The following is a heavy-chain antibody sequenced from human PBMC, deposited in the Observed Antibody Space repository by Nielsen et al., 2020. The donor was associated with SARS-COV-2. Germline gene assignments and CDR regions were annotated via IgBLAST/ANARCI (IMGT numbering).Heavy chain of an antibody. CDR3: ARQGILGRGNCWFDP. CDR2: IYPGDSDT. V-gene: IGHV5-51*01. CDR1: GYSFTSYW. D-gene: IGHD3-16*01. Sequence: KVSCKGSGYSFTSYWIGWVRQMPGKGLEWMGIIYPGDSDTRYSPSFQGQVTISADKSISTAYLQWSSLKASDTAMNYCARQGILGRGNCWFDPWGQGTLVTVSS. J-gene: IGHJ5*02.